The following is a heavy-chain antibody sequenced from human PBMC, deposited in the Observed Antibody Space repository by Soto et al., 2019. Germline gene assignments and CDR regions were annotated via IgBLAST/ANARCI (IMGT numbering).Heavy chain of an antibody. J-gene: IGHJ4*02. Sequence: QVQLQESGPGLVNPSQTLLLTCTVSGGSISSGHYYWSWIRQPPGKGLEWIGYIYHSGSTYYNPSLKSRVTISVDTSKNQFSLKVSSVTVADTAVYYCARVRKNGDYGDFDYWGQGTLVTVSS. CDR1: GGSISSGHYY. CDR2: IYHSGST. D-gene: IGHD4-17*01. CDR3: ARVRKNGDYGDFDY. V-gene: IGHV4-30-4*01.